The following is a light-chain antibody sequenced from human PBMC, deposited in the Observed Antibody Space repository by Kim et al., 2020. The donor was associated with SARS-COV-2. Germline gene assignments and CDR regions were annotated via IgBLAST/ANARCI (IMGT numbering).Light chain of an antibody. V-gene: IGKV1-39*01. CDR2: ATS. Sequence: SASIGDTVSITCRASQAISTYLNWYRQKAGSAPELLIYATSDLNNGIPSRFRGSGSETHFTLTITGVQPEDFATYYCQQTYSIPGRFGQGTKLEI. CDR3: QQTYSIPGR. J-gene: IGKJ2*03. CDR1: QAISTY.